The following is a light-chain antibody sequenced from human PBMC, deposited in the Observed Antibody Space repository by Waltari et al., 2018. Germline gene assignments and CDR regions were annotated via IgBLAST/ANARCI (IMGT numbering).Light chain of an antibody. CDR2: AAS. V-gene: IGKV1-39*01. CDR1: QSVASY. Sequence: DIQMTQSPSSLSASVGDRVTITCRASQSVASYLNWYQQKPGKAPKLLVYAASSLQSGVPSRFSGSGSGTEFTFTISRLQPEDFATYYCQQSYSTPPTFGGGTNVEIK. J-gene: IGKJ4*01. CDR3: QQSYSTPPT.